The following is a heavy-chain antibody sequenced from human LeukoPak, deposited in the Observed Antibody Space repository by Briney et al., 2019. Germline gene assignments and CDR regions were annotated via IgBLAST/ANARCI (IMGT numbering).Heavy chain of an antibody. CDR2: SNDSGGT. J-gene: IGHJ5*02. Sequence: SETLSLTCAVYGGTFSGYYWSWTRQPPGKRLEWVGESNDSGGTNYNPSLESRVTISLDRSKNQFSLNLSSATAADTAVYYCARETPFRYFDPWGQGTLVTVSS. CDR3: ARETPFRYFDP. V-gene: IGHV4-34*01. CDR1: GGTFSGYY. D-gene: IGHD3-9*01.